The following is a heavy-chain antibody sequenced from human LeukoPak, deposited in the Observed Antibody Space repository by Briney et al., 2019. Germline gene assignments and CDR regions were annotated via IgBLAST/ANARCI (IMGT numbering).Heavy chain of an antibody. Sequence: SETLSLTCTVSGVSISSGSYSWSWIRQPAGQGLEWIVHSYASGRNNDNPSLKSRVTMSVDTSKNHFSLMLSSVTAADTAVYYCARDVGATTSIRFDRWGQGTLVTVSS. D-gene: IGHD1-26*01. CDR3: ARDVGATTSIRFDR. J-gene: IGHJ5*02. V-gene: IGHV4-61*09. CDR2: SYASGRN. CDR1: GVSISSGSYS.